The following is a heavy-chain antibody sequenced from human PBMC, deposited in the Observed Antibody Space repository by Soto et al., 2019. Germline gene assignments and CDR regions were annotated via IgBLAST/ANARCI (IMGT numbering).Heavy chain of an antibody. J-gene: IGHJ3*02. V-gene: IGHV4-59*08. D-gene: IGHD2-21*01. CDR3: ARHRIDDAFDI. Sequence: SETLSLTCTVSGGSISSYYWSWIRQPPGKGLEWIGYIYYSGSTNYNPSLKSRVTISVDTSKNQFSLKLSSVTAADTAVYYCARHRIDDAFDIWGQGTMVTVSS. CDR2: IYYSGST. CDR1: GGSISSYY.